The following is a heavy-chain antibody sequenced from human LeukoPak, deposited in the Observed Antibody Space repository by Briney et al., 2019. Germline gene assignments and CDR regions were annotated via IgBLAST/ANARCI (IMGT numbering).Heavy chain of an antibody. CDR3: ARVFSGCYSLGFDY. Sequence: SETLSLTCTVSGGSISSYYWSWIRQPPGKGLEWIGYIYYSGSTNYNPSLKSRVTISVDTSKNQFSLKLSSVTAADTAVYYCARVFSGCYSLGFDYWGQGTLVTVSS. J-gene: IGHJ4*02. D-gene: IGHD1-26*01. CDR1: GGSISSYY. V-gene: IGHV4-59*01. CDR2: IYYSGST.